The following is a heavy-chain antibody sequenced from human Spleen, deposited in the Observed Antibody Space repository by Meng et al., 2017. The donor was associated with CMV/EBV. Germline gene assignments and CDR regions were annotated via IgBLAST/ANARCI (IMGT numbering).Heavy chain of an antibody. J-gene: IGHJ5*02. CDR1: GGSFRGYY. CDR2: INHSGST. Sequence: QGQLRQGGAAPLKPSETLSLTGAVYGGSFRGYYWSWTRQPPGKGLEWIGEINHSGSTNYNPSLKSRVTISVDTSKNQFSLKLSSVTAADTAVYYCARGRRAYYDFWSGYSFDPWGQGTLVTVSS. D-gene: IGHD3-3*01. V-gene: IGHV4-34*01. CDR3: ARGRRAYYDFWSGYSFDP.